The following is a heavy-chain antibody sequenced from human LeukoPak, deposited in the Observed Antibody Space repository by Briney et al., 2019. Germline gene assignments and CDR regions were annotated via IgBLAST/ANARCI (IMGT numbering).Heavy chain of an antibody. CDR3: ANTDEDSSPFDI. CDR1: GGSFSGYY. CDR2: ISGSGGST. V-gene: IGHV3-23*01. J-gene: IGHJ3*02. Sequence: PSETLSLTCAVYGGSFSGYYWSWVRQAPGKGLEWVSAISGSGGSTYYADSVKGRFTISRDNSKNTLYLQMNSLRAEDTAVYYCANTDEDSSPFDIWGQGTMVTVSS. D-gene: IGHD6-13*01.